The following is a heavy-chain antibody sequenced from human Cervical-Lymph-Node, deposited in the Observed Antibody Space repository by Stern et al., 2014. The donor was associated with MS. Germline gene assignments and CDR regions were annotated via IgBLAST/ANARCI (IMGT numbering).Heavy chain of an antibody. CDR2: ISPMFGRA. CDR1: GGTFSTHV. CDR3: AKERGDSFGFAT. D-gene: IGHD2-21*02. J-gene: IGHJ5*02. Sequence: VQLVQSGAEVKKPGSSVRVSCKASGGTFSTHVISWIRQAPGQGLEWMGGISPMFGRARYAQKFQGRLRITADEATTTAHMEFSSLTSEDVAVYYCAKERGDSFGFATWGQGTLVTVSS. V-gene: IGHV1-69*12.